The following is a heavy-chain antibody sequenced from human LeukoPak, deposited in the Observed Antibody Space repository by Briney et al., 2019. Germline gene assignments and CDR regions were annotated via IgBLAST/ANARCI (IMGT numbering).Heavy chain of an antibody. CDR2: ISTSSSYI. CDR3: ARDVVVVVASDSNFNY. J-gene: IGHJ4*02. V-gene: IGHV3-21*01. Sequence: PGGSLRLSCAAPGFTFSSYNMNWVRQAPGKGLEWVSSISTSSSYIYYADSVKGRFTISRDNARNSLYLQMNSLRAEDTAMYYCARDVVVVVASDSNFNYWGQGTLVTVSS. D-gene: IGHD2-15*01. CDR1: GFTFSSYN.